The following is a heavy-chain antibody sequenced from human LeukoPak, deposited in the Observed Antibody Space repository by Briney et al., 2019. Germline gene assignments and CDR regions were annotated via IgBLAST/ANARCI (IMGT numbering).Heavy chain of an antibody. CDR1: GYTFTSYD. Sequence: ASVTVSCKASGYTFTSYDINWVRQATGQGLEWMGWMNPNSGNTGYAQKFQGRVTMTRNTSISTAYMELSSLRSEDTAVYYCARGHRKWSLAAQIYYFDYWGQGTLVTVSS. CDR3: ARGHRKWSLAAQIYYFDY. D-gene: IGHD6-6*01. V-gene: IGHV1-8*01. CDR2: MNPNSGNT. J-gene: IGHJ4*02.